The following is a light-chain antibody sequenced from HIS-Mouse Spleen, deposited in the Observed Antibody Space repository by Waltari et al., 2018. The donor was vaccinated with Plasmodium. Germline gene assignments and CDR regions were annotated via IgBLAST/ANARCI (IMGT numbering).Light chain of an antibody. CDR3: QQYYSYPYT. J-gene: IGKJ2*01. V-gene: IGKV1-8*01. Sequence: AIRMTQSPSSFSASPGDRVTITCRASQGISSYLAWYQQKSGKAPKLLLYAASTLQSGVPSRFSGSGSGTDFTLTISCLQSEDFATYYCQQYYSYPYTFGQGTKLEIK. CDR1: QGISSY. CDR2: AAS.